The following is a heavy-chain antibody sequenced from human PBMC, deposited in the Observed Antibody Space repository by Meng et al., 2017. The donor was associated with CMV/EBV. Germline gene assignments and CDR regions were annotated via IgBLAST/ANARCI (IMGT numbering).Heavy chain of an antibody. CDR2: ISGSGGST. CDR1: GFTFSSYA. J-gene: IGHJ6*02. Sequence: GGSLRLSCAASGFTFSSYAMSWVRQAPGKGLEWVSAISGSGGSTYYADSVKGRFTISRDNSKNTLDLQMNSLRAEDTAVYYCASRRIVGGVSPSYYYGMDVWGQGTTVTVSS. V-gene: IGHV3-23*01. D-gene: IGHD2/OR15-2a*01. CDR3: ASRRIVGGVSPSYYYGMDV.